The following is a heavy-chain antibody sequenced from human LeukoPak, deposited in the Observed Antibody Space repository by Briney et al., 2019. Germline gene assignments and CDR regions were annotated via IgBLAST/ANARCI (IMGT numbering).Heavy chain of an antibody. CDR1: GFTFRSYW. J-gene: IGHJ3*02. D-gene: IGHD1-26*01. CDR3: ARDGELGSPADAFDI. Sequence: PGGSLRLSCAASGFTFRSYWMTWVRQYPGKGREWGPNIKQDGSETYYADSVKGRFTISRDNAKRSLYLQMNSLRAEDTAVYYCARDGELGSPADAFDIWGQGTMVTVSS. CDR2: IKQDGSET. V-gene: IGHV3-7*01.